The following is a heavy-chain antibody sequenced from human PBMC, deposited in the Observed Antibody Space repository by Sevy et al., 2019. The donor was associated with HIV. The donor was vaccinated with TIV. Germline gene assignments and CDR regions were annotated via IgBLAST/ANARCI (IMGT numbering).Heavy chain of an antibody. CDR2: IYHSGST. J-gene: IGHJ5*02. CDR3: ARKGRKTYDFWSGYSTDWFDP. CDR1: GGSISSGGYS. Sequence: SETLSLTCAVSGGSISSGGYSWSWIRQPPGKGLEWIGYIYHSGSTYYNPSLKSRVTISVDRSKNQFSLKLSSVTAADTAVYYCARKGRKTYDFWSGYSTDWFDPWGQGTLVTVSS. V-gene: IGHV4-30-2*01. D-gene: IGHD3-3*01.